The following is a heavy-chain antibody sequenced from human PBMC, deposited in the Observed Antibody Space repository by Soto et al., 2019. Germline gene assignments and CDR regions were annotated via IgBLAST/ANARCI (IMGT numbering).Heavy chain of an antibody. CDR2: IKQDGSEK. J-gene: IGHJ6*02. Sequence: EVQLVESGGGLVQPGGSLRLSCAASGFTFSSYWMSWVRQAPGKGLEWVANIKQDGSEKYYVDSVKGRFTISRDNAKNSLYLQMNSLRAEDTAVYYCAREITIFGVVQYMDVWGQGTTVTVSS. V-gene: IGHV3-7*01. D-gene: IGHD3-3*01. CDR1: GFTFSSYW. CDR3: AREITIFGVVQYMDV.